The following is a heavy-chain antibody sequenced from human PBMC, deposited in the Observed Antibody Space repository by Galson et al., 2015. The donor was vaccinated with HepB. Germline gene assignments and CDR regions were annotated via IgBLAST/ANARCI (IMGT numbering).Heavy chain of an antibody. Sequence: SVKVSCKASGYTFTSYAMHWVRQAPGQRLEWMGWINAGNGNTKYSQKFQGRVTITRDTSASTAYMELRSLRSDDTAVYYCARITAITMVYYYYGMDVWGQGTTVTVSS. J-gene: IGHJ6*02. CDR3: ARITAITMVYYYYGMDV. D-gene: IGHD3-10*01. CDR2: INAGNGNT. V-gene: IGHV1-3*01. CDR1: GYTFTSYA.